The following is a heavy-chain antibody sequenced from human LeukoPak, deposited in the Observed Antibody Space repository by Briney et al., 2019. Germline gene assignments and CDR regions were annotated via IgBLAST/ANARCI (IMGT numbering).Heavy chain of an antibody. Sequence: SETLSLTCAVYGGSFSGYYWSWIRQPPGKGLEWIGEINHSGSTNYNPSLKSRVTTSVDTSKNQFSLKLSSVTAADTAVYYCARAYCGGDCYWGTPYYYYMDVWGKGTTVTISS. V-gene: IGHV4-34*01. J-gene: IGHJ6*03. CDR3: ARAYCGGDCYWGTPYYYYMDV. CDR2: INHSGST. CDR1: GGSFSGYY. D-gene: IGHD2-21*02.